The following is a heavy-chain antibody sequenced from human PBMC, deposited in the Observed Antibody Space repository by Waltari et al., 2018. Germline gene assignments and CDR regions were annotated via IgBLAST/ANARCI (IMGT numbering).Heavy chain of an antibody. CDR2: IYYSGST. CDR1: GGSISSGGYY. Sequence: QVQLQESGPGLVKPSQTMSLTCTVSGGSISSGGYYWSWYRQHPGKGLEWVGYIYYSGSTYYNPSLKSLVTISVDTSKNQFSLKLSSVTAADTAVYYCARGGLLCGEYYDFWSGYCHGFDPWGQGTLVTVSS. CDR3: ARGGLLCGEYYDFWSGYCHGFDP. V-gene: IGHV4-31*01. D-gene: IGHD3-3*01. J-gene: IGHJ5*02.